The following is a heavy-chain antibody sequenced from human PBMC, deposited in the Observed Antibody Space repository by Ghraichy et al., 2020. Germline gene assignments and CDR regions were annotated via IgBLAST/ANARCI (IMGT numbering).Heavy chain of an antibody. J-gene: IGHJ6*02. D-gene: IGHD2-21*02. CDR2: ISYDGSNK. Sequence: GESLNISCAASGFTFSSYGMHWVRQAPGKGLEWVAVISYDGSNKYYADSVKGRFTISRDNSKNTLYLQMNSLRAEDTAVYYCAKDLLGCGGDCESPMDVWGQGTTVTVSS. V-gene: IGHV3-30*18. CDR3: AKDLLGCGGDCESPMDV. CDR1: GFTFSSYG.